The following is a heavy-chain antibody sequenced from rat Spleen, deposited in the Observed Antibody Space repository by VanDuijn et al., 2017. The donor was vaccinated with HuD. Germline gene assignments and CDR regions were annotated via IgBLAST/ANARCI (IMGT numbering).Heavy chain of an antibody. Sequence: EVQLVESGGGLVQPGRSLKLSCAASGFTFSNYDMAWVRQAPTKGLEWVASISPSGGTTYYRDSVKGRFTVSRDDAKSTLYLQMDSLGSEDTATYYCARMVTAEGLYWGQGVMVTVSS. J-gene: IGHJ2*01. CDR1: GFTFSNYD. V-gene: IGHV5-25*01. CDR3: ARMVTAEGLY. D-gene: IGHD1-11*01. CDR2: ISPSGGTT.